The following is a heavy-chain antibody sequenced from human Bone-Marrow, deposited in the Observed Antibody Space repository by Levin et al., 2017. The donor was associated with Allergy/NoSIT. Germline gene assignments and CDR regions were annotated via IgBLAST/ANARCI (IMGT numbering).Heavy chain of an antibody. CDR3: ARGCTSTSCSGWFDP. CDR1: KFTFSSYW. J-gene: IGHJ5*02. V-gene: IGHV3-7*01. CDR2: INQDGSEK. Sequence: GGSLRLSCAASKFTFSSYWMSWVRQAPGKGLEWVANINQDGSEKYYVDSVKGRFTIPRDNAKNSLYLQVNSLRAEDTALYYCARGCTSTSCSGWFDPWGQGTLVTVSS. D-gene: IGHD2-2*01.